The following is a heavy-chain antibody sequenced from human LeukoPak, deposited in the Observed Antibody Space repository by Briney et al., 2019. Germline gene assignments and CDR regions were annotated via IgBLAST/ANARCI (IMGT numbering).Heavy chain of an antibody. Sequence: SETLSLTCAVYGGSFSGYYWSWIRQPPGKGLEWIGEINHSGSTNYNPSLKSRVTISVDTSKNQFSLKLSSVTAEDTAVYYCAREYGYSSYWGQGTLVTVSS. CDR1: GGSFSGYY. CDR3: AREYGYSSY. D-gene: IGHD6-19*01. CDR2: INHSGST. J-gene: IGHJ4*02. V-gene: IGHV4-34*01.